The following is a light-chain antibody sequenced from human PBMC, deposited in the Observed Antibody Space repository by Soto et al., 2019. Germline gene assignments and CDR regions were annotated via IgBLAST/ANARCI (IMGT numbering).Light chain of an antibody. CDR2: GAS. CDR1: QSITNNY. CDR3: HQYGSSPS. Sequence: EIVLTQSPGTLSLSLGERATLSCRASQSITNNYLAWYQQKPGQAPRLLIYGASSRATGIPDRFSGSGSGTYFTLTISRREPEDFAVYYCHQYGSSPSFGPGTKVDI. V-gene: IGKV3-20*01. J-gene: IGKJ3*01.